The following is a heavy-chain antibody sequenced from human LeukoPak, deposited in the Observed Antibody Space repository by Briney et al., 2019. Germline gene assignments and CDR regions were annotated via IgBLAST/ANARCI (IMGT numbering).Heavy chain of an antibody. CDR1: GYTFTGYY. CDR3: VRAMVNYFDY. Sequence: ASVKVSCKASGYTFTGYYMHWVRQATGQGVEWMGWMNPNSGNTGYAQKFQGRVTITRNTSISTAYMELSSLRSEDTAVYYCVRAMVNYFDYWGQGTLVTVSS. CDR2: MNPNSGNT. J-gene: IGHJ4*02. D-gene: IGHD5-18*01. V-gene: IGHV1-8*03.